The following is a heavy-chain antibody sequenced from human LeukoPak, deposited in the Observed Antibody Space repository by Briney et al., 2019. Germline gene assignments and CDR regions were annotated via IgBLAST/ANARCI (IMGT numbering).Heavy chain of an antibody. CDR2: INPSGGST. CDR3: ARGTGLKAFDI. Sequence: ASVKVSCKASGYTFTNYCMHWVRQAPGQGLEWMGIINPSGGSTIYAQKFQGRVTMTRDTSTSTVYMELSSLRSEDTAVYYCARGTGLKAFDIWGQGTMVTVSS. V-gene: IGHV1-46*01. CDR1: GYTFTNYC. D-gene: IGHD3-10*01. J-gene: IGHJ3*02.